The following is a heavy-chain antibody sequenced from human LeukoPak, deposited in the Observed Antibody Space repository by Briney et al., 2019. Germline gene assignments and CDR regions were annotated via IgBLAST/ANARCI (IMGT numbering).Heavy chain of an antibody. J-gene: IGHJ4*02. D-gene: IGHD6-25*01. Sequence: GGSLRLSCAASGFTVSSNYMSWVRQAPGKGLEWVSVIYSGGSTYYADSVKGRFTISRDNSKNTLYLQMNSLRAEDTAVYYCATPGRAAAPRNWGQGTLVTVSS. V-gene: IGHV3-53*01. CDR2: IYSGGST. CDR3: ATPGRAAAPRN. CDR1: GFTVSSNY.